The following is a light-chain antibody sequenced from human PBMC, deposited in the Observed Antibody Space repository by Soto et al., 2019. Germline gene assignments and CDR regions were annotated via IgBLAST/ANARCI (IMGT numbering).Light chain of an antibody. CDR2: LEGSGSY. Sequence: QLVLTQSSSASASLGSSVKLTCTLSSGHRSNIIAWHQQQPGKAPRYLMKLEGSGSYNQGSGIPDRFSGSSSGADRYLTISNLQFEDEADYYCETWDSNTRVFGGGTQLTVL. CDR1: SGHRSNI. V-gene: IGLV4-60*02. J-gene: IGLJ3*02. CDR3: ETWDSNTRV.